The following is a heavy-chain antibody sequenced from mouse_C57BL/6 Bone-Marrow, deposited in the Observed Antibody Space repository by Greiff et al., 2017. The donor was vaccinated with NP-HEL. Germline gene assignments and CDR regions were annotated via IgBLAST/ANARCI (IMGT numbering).Heavy chain of an antibody. Sequence: VQLQQSGPELVKPGASVKLSCKASGYTFTSYDINWVKQRPGQGLEWIGWIYPRDGSTKYNEKFKGKATLTVDTSSSTAYMELHSLTSEDSAVYYCASLYYDYDEGYFDYWGQGTTLTVSS. CDR2: IYPRDGST. CDR3: ASLYYDYDEGYFDY. J-gene: IGHJ2*01. CDR1: GYTFTSYD. V-gene: IGHV1-85*01. D-gene: IGHD2-4*01.